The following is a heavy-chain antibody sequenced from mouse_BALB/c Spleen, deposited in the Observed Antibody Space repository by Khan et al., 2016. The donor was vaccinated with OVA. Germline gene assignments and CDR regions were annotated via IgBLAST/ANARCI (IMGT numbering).Heavy chain of an antibody. CDR1: GYSITCDYA. D-gene: IGHD2-3*01. J-gene: IGHJ4*01. Sequence: VQLKESGPGLVKPSQSLSLTCTVTGYSITCDYAWNWIRQFPGNKLEWMGYINYSGSTNYNPALKSRISLTRDTSKNQFFLQLNAVTTADTATFYCARDGSRYNYAMDYWGQGTSVTVSS. V-gene: IGHV3-2*02. CDR2: INYSGST. CDR3: ARDGSRYNYAMDY.